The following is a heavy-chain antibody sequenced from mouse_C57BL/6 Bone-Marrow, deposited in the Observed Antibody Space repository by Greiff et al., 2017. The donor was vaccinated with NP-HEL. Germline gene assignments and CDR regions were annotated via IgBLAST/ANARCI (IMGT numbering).Heavy chain of an antibody. V-gene: IGHV1-19*01. J-gene: IGHJ2*01. CDR2: INPYNGGT. Sequence: EVKLQESGPVLVKPGASVKMSCKASGYTFTDYYMNWVKQSHGKSLEWIGVINPYNGGTSYNQKFKGKATLTVDKSSSTAYMELNSLTSEDSAVYYCARRQFARSLFDYWGQGTTLTVSS. CDR3: ARRQFARSLFDY. D-gene: IGHD6-1*01. CDR1: GYTFTDYY.